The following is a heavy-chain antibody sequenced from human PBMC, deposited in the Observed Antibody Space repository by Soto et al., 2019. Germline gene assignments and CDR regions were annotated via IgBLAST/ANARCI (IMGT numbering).Heavy chain of an antibody. CDR1: GFSFSTYA. J-gene: IGHJ1*01. CDR3: AKDQAAAGTISRYFQH. CDR2: ISGSGGTT. D-gene: IGHD6-13*01. V-gene: IGHV3-23*01. Sequence: EVQLLESGGGLVQPEGSLRLSCAASGFSFSTYAMSWVRQAPGKGLEWVSGISGSGGTTYYADSVKGRFTISRDNSKNTLYLQVNSLRAEDTAVYYCAKDQAAAGTISRYFQHWGQGTLVTDSS.